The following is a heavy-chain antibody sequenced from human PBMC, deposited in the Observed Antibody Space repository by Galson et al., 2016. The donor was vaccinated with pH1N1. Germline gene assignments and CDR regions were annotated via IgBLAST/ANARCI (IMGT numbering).Heavy chain of an antibody. Sequence: SLRLSCAASNFVFDRYSINWVRQAPGKGLGWVSYISRSSAKKYYADSVKGRFTVSRDNSKNSVYLQMNSLRAEDAAVYYCVRDLNSNDFWSGAFLYWGQGSLVTVSS. CDR2: ISRSSAKK. D-gene: IGHD3-3*01. CDR1: NFVFDRYS. V-gene: IGHV3-48*04. J-gene: IGHJ4*02. CDR3: VRDLNSNDFWSGAFLY.